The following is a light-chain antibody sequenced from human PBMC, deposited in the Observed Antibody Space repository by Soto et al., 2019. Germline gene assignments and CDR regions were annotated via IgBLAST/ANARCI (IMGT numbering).Light chain of an antibody. CDR3: QQSYSTPWT. Sequence: DLPMTQSPSSLSASVGDRVTITCRASQSISSYLNWYQQKPGKAPKLLIYAASSLQSGVPSRFSGIGSGTDFTLTISSLQPEDFATYYCQQSYSTPWTFGQGTKVEIK. CDR1: QSISSY. CDR2: AAS. V-gene: IGKV1-39*01. J-gene: IGKJ1*01.